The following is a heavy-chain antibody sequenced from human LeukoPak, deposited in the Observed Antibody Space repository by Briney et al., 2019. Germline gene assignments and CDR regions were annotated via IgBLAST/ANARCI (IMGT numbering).Heavy chain of an antibody. CDR3: ARDRVVPAAMGEDAFDI. D-gene: IGHD2-2*01. V-gene: IGHV4-4*07. J-gene: IGHJ3*02. CDR2: IYTSGST. Sequence: SETLSLTCAVYGGSFSGYYWSWIRQPAGKGLEWIGRIYTSGSTNYNPSLKSRVTMSVDTSKNRFSLKLSSVTAADTAVYYCARDRVVPAAMGEDAFDIWGQGTMVTVSS. CDR1: GGSFSGYY.